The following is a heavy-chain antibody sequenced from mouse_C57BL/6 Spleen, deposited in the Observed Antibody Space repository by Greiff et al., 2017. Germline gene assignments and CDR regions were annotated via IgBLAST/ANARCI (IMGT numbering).Heavy chain of an antibody. J-gene: IGHJ4*01. CDR2: IYPGGGYT. D-gene: IGHD2-1*01. V-gene: IGHV1-63*01. CDR3: ARGGNYGDYYAMDY. Sequence: QVQLKQSGAELVRPGTSVKMSCKASGYTFTNYWIGWAKQRPGHGLEWIGDIYPGGGYTNYNEKFKGKATLTADKSSSTAYMQFSSLTSEDSAIYYGARGGNYGDYYAMDYWGQGTSVTVAS. CDR1: GYTFTNYW.